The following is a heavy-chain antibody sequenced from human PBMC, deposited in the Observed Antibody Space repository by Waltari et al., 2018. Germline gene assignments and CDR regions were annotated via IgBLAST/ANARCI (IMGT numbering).Heavy chain of an antibody. V-gene: IGHV3-30*01. Sequence: QVQLVESGGGVVQPGTSLRLPCAASGFPFGGFAMHWVRQAPGKGLEWVAVILHDGSNKYYADSVRGRFTISRDNSKNTLYLQINSLRVEDTAVYYCARGLGDYYNAKGFMWGQGTMVAVSS. CDR1: GFPFGGFA. J-gene: IGHJ3*01. CDR3: ARGLGDYYNAKGFM. CDR2: ILHDGSNK. D-gene: IGHD3-3*01.